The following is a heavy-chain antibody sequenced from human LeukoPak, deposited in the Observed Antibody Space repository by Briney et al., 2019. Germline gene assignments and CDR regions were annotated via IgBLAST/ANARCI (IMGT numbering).Heavy chain of an antibody. D-gene: IGHD3-22*01. CDR1: GGSISGYC. Sequence: SETLSLTCTVSGGSISGYCWNWIRQSPGKGLEWIGYVYHTGSTSYNPSLKSRVTISVDTSKNQFSLNLSSVTAADTAVYYCARYYYDSSNYFDYWGQGTLVTVSS. J-gene: IGHJ4*02. CDR3: ARYYYDSSNYFDY. CDR2: VYHTGST. V-gene: IGHV4-59*01.